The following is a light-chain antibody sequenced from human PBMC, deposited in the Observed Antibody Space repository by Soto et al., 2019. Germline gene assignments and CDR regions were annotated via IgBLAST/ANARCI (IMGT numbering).Light chain of an antibody. CDR1: SSDVRSYNL. Sequence: QTALTQPASVCGSPGQSITISCTGTSSDVRSYNLVSWYQQHPGKAPKLMIYEGSKRPSGVSNRFSGSKSGNTASLTISGLQAEDEADYYCCSYAGSSPVVFGGGTKLTVL. CDR3: CSYAGSSPVV. J-gene: IGLJ2*01. CDR2: EGS. V-gene: IGLV2-23*01.